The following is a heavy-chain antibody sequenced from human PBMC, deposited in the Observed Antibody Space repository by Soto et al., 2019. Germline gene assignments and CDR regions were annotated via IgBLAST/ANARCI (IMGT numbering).Heavy chain of an antibody. D-gene: IGHD3-3*01. J-gene: IGHJ5*02. V-gene: IGHV3-23*01. CDR2: ISRSDGST. CDR3: AKDGRSDFWSGYSNWFDP. Sequence: GGSLRLSCAASGFTFANFAMSWVRQAPGKGLEWVSAISRSDGSTHYADSVKGRFTISRDNSKNTLYLQMNSLRAEDTAVYYCAKDGRSDFWSGYSNWFDPWGQGTPVTVSS. CDR1: GFTFANFA.